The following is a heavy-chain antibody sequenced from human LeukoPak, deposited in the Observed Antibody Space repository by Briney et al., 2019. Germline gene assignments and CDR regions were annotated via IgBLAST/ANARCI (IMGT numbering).Heavy chain of an antibody. V-gene: IGHV4-34*01. J-gene: IGHJ4*02. CDR2: INPRGST. D-gene: IGHD5-24*01. CDR1: GGSFSGYY. Sequence: ASETLSLTCGVYGGSFSGYYWSWIRQPSGKGLEWIGEINPRGSTNYNPSLKSRVTLSADTSKNQFSLTLNSVTAADTAVYYCARRRLGYYFDYWGQGTLVTVSS. CDR3: ARRRLGYYFDY.